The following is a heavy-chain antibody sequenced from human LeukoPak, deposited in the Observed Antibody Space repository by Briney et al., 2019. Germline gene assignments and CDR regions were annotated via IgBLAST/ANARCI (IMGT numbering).Heavy chain of an antibody. V-gene: IGHV1-69*13. Sequence: VASVKVSCKASGGTFSSYAISWVRQAPGQGLEWMGGIIPIFGTANYAQKFQGRVTITADESTSTAYMELSSLRSEDTAVYYCAMPGDWVSRYNWFDPWGQGTLVTVSS. J-gene: IGHJ5*02. CDR1: GGTFSSYA. CDR3: AMPGDWVSRYNWFDP. CDR2: IIPIFGTA. D-gene: IGHD3/OR15-3a*01.